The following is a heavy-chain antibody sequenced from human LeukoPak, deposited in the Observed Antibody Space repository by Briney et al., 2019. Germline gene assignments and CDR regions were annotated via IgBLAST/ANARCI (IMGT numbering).Heavy chain of an antibody. V-gene: IGHV4-59*01. D-gene: IGHD3-22*01. CDR1: GDSISGYY. J-gene: IGHJ4*02. Sequence: SETLSLTCTVSGDSISGYYWSWMRQPPGRGLEWIGHIYYSGSTNSNPSLKSRVTISVDTSKNQFSLKLSSVTAADTAIYYCARYVSSGLDYWGQGTLVTVSS. CDR3: ARYVSSGLDY. CDR2: IYYSGST.